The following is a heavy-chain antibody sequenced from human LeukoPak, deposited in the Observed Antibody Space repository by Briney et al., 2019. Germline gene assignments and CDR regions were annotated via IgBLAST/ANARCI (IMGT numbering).Heavy chain of an antibody. V-gene: IGHV4-30-2*01. CDR2: IYHSGST. D-gene: IGHD4-17*01. CDR3: ARDRYGDHTYFDY. CDR1: GGSISSGGYS. Sequence: PSQTLSLTCAVSGGSISSGGYSWSWIRQPPGKGLEWIGYIYHSGSTYYNPFLKSRVTISVDRSKNQFSLKLSSVTAADTAVYYCARDRYGDHTYFDYWGQGTLVTVSS. J-gene: IGHJ4*02.